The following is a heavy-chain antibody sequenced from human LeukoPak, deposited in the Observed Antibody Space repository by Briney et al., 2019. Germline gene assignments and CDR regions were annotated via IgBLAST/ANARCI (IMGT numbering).Heavy chain of an antibody. D-gene: IGHD3-22*01. CDR3: ATEWLLGAMNAFDI. CDR2: ISGSGSPI. Sequence: GGSLRLSCVTSESTFSSYEMNWVRQAPGKGLEWVSYISGSGSPIFYADSVKGRFTISRDNAQNSLYLQMNSLRAEDTAVYYCATEWLLGAMNAFDIWGQGTMVTVSS. J-gene: IGHJ3*02. V-gene: IGHV3-48*03. CDR1: ESTFSSYE.